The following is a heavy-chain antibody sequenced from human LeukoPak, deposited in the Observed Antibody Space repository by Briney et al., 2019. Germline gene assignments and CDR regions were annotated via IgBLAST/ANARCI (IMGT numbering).Heavy chain of an antibody. CDR3: ARDSGTTGEVKFDP. J-gene: IGHJ5*02. Sequence: SVKVSCKASGGTFSSYAISWVRQAPGQGLEWMGGIIPIFGTANYAQKFQGRVTITADKSTSTAYMELSSLSSVTAADTAVYYCARDSGTTGEVKFDPWGQGTLVTVSS. D-gene: IGHD3-10*01. V-gene: IGHV1-69*06. CDR1: GGTFSSYA. CDR2: IIPIFGTA.